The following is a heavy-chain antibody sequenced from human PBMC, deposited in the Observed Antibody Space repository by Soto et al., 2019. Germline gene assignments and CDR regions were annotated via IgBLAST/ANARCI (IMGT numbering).Heavy chain of an antibody. D-gene: IGHD3-3*01. V-gene: IGHV1-2*02. CDR2: INPATGAA. J-gene: IGHJ3*02. CDR3: ARGGGVGVAGSAAFDM. CDR1: GYPVTAYY. Sequence: QLHLVQSGAVVKKPGASVTVSCSASGYPVTAYYMHWVRQAPGRGLEWMGGINPATGAAKYTQTFRGRVPMPREPSTSTVFMELSGLTSEDPAGFYCARGGGVGVAGSAAFDMWGQGTLVTVSS.